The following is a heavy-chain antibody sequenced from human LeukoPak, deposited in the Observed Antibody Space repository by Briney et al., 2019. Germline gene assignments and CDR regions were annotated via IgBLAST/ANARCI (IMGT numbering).Heavy chain of an antibody. CDR2: ISAYNGNT. Sequence: GASVEVSCKTSGYTFTAYFLHWVRQAPGQGFEWMGWISAYNGNTNYAQKLQGRVTMTTDTSTSTAYMELRSLRSDDTAVYYCARDAFLATARGFDPWGQRTLVTVSS. CDR3: ARDAFLATARGFDP. V-gene: IGHV1-18*04. CDR1: GYTFTAYF. J-gene: IGHJ5*02.